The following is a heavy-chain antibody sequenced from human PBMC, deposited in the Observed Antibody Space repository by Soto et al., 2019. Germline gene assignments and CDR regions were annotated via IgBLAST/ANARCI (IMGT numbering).Heavy chain of an antibody. V-gene: IGHV1-18*01. CDR1: GYTFTSYG. J-gene: IGHJ4*02. CDR3: ARDNGGYELRPEYFDY. CDR2: ISAYNGNT. D-gene: IGHD5-12*01. Sequence: QVQLVQSGAEVKKPGASVKVSCKASGYTFTSYGISWVRQAPGQGLEWMGWISAYNGNTNYAQKLQGRVTLTTDTPTSTVYRERRILRSDDTAVYYCARDNGGYELRPEYFDYRGQETLLTVSS.